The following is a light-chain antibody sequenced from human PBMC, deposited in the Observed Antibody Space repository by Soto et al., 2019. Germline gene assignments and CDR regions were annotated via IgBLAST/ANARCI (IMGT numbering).Light chain of an antibody. CDR1: QDIASY. J-gene: IGKJ1*01. CDR3: QQLNYYPLT. V-gene: IGKV1-9*01. Sequence: DIQLTQSPSFLSASVGDRVIITCRANQDIASYLAWYQQKPGKAPKLLIYAASTLQSGVPSKFSGSGSGTEFTLTISSLQPEDVATYYCQQLNYYPLTFGQGTKVEIK. CDR2: AAS.